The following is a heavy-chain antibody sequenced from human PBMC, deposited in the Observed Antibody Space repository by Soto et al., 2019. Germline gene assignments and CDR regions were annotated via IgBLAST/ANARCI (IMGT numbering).Heavy chain of an antibody. D-gene: IGHD6-6*01. V-gene: IGHV4-59*01. Sequence: SETLSLTCSVSGGSISSYYWSWIRQPPGKGLEWIGYIYDSGSTNYNPSLKSRVTISVDTSKNQFSLKLTSVTAADTAVYYCAAPPRYWGQGTLVTVSS. CDR2: IYDSGST. J-gene: IGHJ4*02. CDR1: GGSISSYY. CDR3: AAPPRY.